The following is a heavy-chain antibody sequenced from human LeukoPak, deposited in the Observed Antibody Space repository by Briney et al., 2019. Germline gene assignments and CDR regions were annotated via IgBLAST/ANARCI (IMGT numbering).Heavy chain of an antibody. J-gene: IGHJ4*02. Sequence: GGSLRLSCAASGFTFNIYSMDWVRQAPGKGLEWISKITSKSTTIYYADSAKGRFTISRDNAKNSLYLQMNSLRAEDTAVYYCARERGYCAGDSCYGFDYWGQGILVTVSS. CDR1: GFTFNIYS. V-gene: IGHV3-48*01. CDR3: ARERGYCAGDSCYGFDY. D-gene: IGHD2-15*01. CDR2: ITSKSTTI.